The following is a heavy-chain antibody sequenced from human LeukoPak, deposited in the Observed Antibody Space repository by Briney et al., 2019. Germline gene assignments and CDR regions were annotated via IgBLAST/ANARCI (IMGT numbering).Heavy chain of an antibody. CDR1: GFTLSSYT. Sequence: GGSLRLSCAVSGFTLSSYTMNWVRQAPGKGLEYVSAISSNGGSTYYANSVKGRFTISRDNSKNTLYLQMGSLRAEDMAVYYCARERDYYFDYWGQGTLVTVSS. V-gene: IGHV3-64*01. D-gene: IGHD3/OR15-3a*01. J-gene: IGHJ4*02. CDR2: ISSNGGST. CDR3: ARERDYYFDY.